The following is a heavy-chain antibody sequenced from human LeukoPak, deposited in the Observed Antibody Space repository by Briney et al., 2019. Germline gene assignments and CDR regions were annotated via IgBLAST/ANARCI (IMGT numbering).Heavy chain of an antibody. D-gene: IGHD6-13*01. CDR3: AKVAAAAPYYYYYMDV. CDR1: GYTFTSHG. CDR2: ISVYNGNT. J-gene: IGHJ6*03. V-gene: IGHV1-18*01. Sequence: ASVKVSCKASGYTFTSHGITWVRQAPGQGLEWMGWISVYNGNTNYAQKVQARVTMTTDTSTSTAYMELRSLRSDDTAVYYCAKVAAAAPYYYYYMDVWGKGTTVTVSS.